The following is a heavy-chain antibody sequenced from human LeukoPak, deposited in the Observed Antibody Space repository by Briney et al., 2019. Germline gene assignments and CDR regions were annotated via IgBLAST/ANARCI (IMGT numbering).Heavy chain of an antibody. D-gene: IGHD5-12*01. J-gene: IGHJ5*02. CDR2: IYTSGST. Sequence: SETLSLTCTVSGGSISSYYWSWVRQPAGKGLEWIGRIYTSGSTNYSPSLKSRVTMSVDTSKNQFSLKLSSVTAADTAVYYCARTLTGNIVATDNWFDPWGQGTLVTVSS. CDR1: GGSISSYY. V-gene: IGHV4-4*07. CDR3: ARTLTGNIVATDNWFDP.